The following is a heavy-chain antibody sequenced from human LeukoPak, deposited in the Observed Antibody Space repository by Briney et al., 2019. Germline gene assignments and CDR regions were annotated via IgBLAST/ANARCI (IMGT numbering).Heavy chain of an antibody. D-gene: IGHD2-15*01. Sequence: SETLSLTCTVSGGSISSYYWSWIRQPAGKGLEWIGRIYTSGSTNYNPSLKSRVTMSADTSKNQFSLKLSSVTAADTAVYYCARDQGLFCSGGSCPPNYYYYYGMDVWGQGTTVTVSS. CDR1: GGSISSYY. V-gene: IGHV4-4*07. CDR3: ARDQGLFCSGGSCPPNYYYYYGMDV. CDR2: IYTSGST. J-gene: IGHJ6*02.